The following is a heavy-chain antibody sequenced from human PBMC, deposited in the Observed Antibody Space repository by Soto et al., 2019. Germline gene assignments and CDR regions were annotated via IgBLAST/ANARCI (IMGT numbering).Heavy chain of an antibody. Sequence: VQLQGSGPGLVKPSQTLSLTCTVSGASVNTGDYYWSYIRQSPGKGLEWLGYIFYSCDTYYNPSLKSRATISLNTSRNQISLTLTSVTDADTAVYFCVGTGTTDDFWGQGTLVTVSS. CDR1: GASVNTGDYY. V-gene: IGHV4-30-4*01. CDR2: IFYSCDT. J-gene: IGHJ1*01. D-gene: IGHD1-7*01. CDR3: VGTGTTDDF.